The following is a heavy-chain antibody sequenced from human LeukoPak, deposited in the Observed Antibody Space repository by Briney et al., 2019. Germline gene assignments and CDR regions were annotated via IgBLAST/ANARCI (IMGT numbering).Heavy chain of an antibody. CDR2: VSGNGGST. J-gene: IGHJ6*02. CDR1: GFTFSSYA. Sequence: GGSLRLSCAASGFTFSSYAMSWVRQAPGKGLEWVSAVSGNGGSTYYADSVKGRFTISRDNSKNTLCLQMNSLRAEDTAVYYCAKGESPYYYGMDVWGQGTTVTVSS. V-gene: IGHV3-23*01. CDR3: AKGESPYYYGMDV.